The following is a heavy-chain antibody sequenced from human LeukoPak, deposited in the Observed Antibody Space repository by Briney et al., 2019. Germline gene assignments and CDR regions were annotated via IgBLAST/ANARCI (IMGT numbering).Heavy chain of an antibody. CDR2: ISGSGGST. CDR1: GFTFSSYA. V-gene: IGHV3-23*01. J-gene: IGHJ4*02. D-gene: IGHD6-6*01. Sequence: GGSLRLSFAASGFTFSSYAMSWVRQAPGKGLEWVSAISGSGGSTYYADSVKGRFTISRDNSKNTLYLQMNSLRAEDTAVYYCAKDLREYSSSSPFDYWGQGTLVTVSS. CDR3: AKDLREYSSSSPFDY.